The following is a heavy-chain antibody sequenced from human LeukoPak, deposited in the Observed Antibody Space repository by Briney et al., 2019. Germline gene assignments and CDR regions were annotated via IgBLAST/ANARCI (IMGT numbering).Heavy chain of an antibody. D-gene: IGHD2-15*01. CDR1: GYTFTSYA. CDR3: ARGGGSCYRACDYYGMDV. Sequence: VASVKVSCKASGYTFTSYAMHWMRQAPGQRLEWMGWINAGNGNTKYSQKFQGRVTITRDTSASTAYMELSSLRSEDTAVYYCARGGGSCYRACDYYGMDVWGQGTTVTVSS. J-gene: IGHJ6*02. CDR2: INAGNGNT. V-gene: IGHV1-3*01.